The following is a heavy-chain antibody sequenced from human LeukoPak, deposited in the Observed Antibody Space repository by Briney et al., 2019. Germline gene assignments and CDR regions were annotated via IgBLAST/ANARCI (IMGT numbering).Heavy chain of an antibody. CDR3: ARGDSSDH. CDR1: GCTFTSYG. D-gene: IGHD2-21*01. CDR2: IIPILGIP. Sequence: ASVKVSCKASGCTFTSYGISWVRQAPGQGLEWMGTIIPILGIPNYAQKFQGRVTINADKSTSTAYLELGSLRSEDTAVYHCARGDSSDHWGQGTLVTVSS. J-gene: IGHJ4*02. V-gene: IGHV1-69*04.